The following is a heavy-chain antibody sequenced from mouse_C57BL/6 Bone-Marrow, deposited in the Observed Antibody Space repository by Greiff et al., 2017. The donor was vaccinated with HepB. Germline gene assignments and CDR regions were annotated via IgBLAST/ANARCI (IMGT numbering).Heavy chain of an antibody. J-gene: IGHJ4*01. CDR1: GFTFSDYY. D-gene: IGHD4-1*01. Sequence: EVKLMESGGGLVQPGGSLKLSCAASGFTFSDYYMYWVRQTPEKGLEWVAYISNGGGSTYYPDTVKGRFTISRDNAKNTLYLQMSRLKSEDTAMYYCARQETATRCAMDYWGQGTSVTVSS. CDR2: ISNGGGST. CDR3: ARQETATRCAMDY. V-gene: IGHV5-12*01.